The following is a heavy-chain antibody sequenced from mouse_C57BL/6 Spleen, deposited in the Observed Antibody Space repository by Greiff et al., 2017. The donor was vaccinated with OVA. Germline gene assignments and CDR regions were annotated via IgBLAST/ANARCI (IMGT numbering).Heavy chain of an antibody. CDR3: ARQSYYDYDGAMDY. J-gene: IGHJ4*01. V-gene: IGHV5-12*01. CDR2: ISNGGGST. D-gene: IGHD2-4*01. Sequence: EVKLVESGGGLVQPGGSLKLSCAASGFTFSDYYMYWVRQTPEKRLEWVAYISNGGGSTYYPDNVKGRFTISRDNAKNTLYLQMSRLKSEDTAMYYCARQSYYDYDGAMDYWGQGTSVTVSS. CDR1: GFTFSDYY.